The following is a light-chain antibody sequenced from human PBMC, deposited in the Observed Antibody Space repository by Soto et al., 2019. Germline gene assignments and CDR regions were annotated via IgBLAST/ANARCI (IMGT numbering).Light chain of an antibody. CDR2: GAS. Sequence: EIVLTQSPGTLSISLGERATLSCRSSQSVSDSYLAWYQQRIGQAPRLLIYGASNRATDIPDRFSGSGSGTDFTLTITRLEPEDFAVYYCQQYGRSPYAFGQGTKLEIK. J-gene: IGKJ2*01. CDR3: QQYGRSPYA. V-gene: IGKV3-20*01. CDR1: QSVSDSY.